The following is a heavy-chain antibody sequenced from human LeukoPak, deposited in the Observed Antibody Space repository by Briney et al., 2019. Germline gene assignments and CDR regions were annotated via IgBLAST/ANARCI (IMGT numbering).Heavy chain of an antibody. Sequence: PGGSLRLSCAASGFTFSSYAMHWVRQAPGKGLEWVAVISYDGSNKYYADSVKGRFTISRDNSKNTLYLQMNSLRAEDTAVYYCAKDQGSSWYYFDYWGQGTLVTVSS. CDR2: ISYDGSNK. D-gene: IGHD6-13*01. CDR3: AKDQGSSWYYFDY. J-gene: IGHJ4*02. CDR1: GFTFSSYA. V-gene: IGHV3-30-3*01.